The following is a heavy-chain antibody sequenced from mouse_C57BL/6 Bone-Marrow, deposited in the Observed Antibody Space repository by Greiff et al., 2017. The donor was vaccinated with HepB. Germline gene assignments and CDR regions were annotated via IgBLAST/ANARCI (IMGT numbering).Heavy chain of an antibody. V-gene: IGHV5-4*03. CDR2: ISDGGSYT. CDR3: ASFNWFAY. J-gene: IGHJ3*01. Sequence: DVKLVESGGGLVKPGGSLKLSCAASGFTFSSYAMSWVRQTPEKRLEWVATISDGGSYTYYPDNVKGRFTISRDNAKNNLYLQMSHLKSEDTAMYYCASFNWFAYWGQGTLVTVSA. CDR1: GFTFSSYA.